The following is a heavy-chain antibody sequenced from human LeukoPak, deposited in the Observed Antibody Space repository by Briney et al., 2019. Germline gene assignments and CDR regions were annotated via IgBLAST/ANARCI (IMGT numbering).Heavy chain of an antibody. V-gene: IGHV3-23*01. Sequence: GGSLRLSCAASGFTFSSYAMSWVRQAPGKGLEWVSAISGTGASTYYADSVKGRFTISRDNSKNTLYLQMSSLTAEDAAVYYCARDGSSGNLHFDYWGQGTLVTVSS. CDR2: ISGTGAST. CDR1: GFTFSSYA. J-gene: IGHJ4*02. CDR3: ARDGSSGNLHFDY. D-gene: IGHD3-22*01.